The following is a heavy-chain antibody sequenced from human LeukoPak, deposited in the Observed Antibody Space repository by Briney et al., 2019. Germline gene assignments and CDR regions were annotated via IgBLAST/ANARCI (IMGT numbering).Heavy chain of an antibody. J-gene: IGHJ4*02. V-gene: IGHV1-46*01. Sequence: ASVTVSCKASGYTLTNYYMHWVRQAPGQGLEWMGIINPSGGGTSYAQKFQGRVTMTRDTSTSTVYMELSSLRSEDTAVYYCARGGYYYDSSGYYPDYWGQGTLVTVSS. CDR3: ARGGYYYDSSGYYPDY. D-gene: IGHD3-22*01. CDR1: GYTLTNYY. CDR2: INPSGGGT.